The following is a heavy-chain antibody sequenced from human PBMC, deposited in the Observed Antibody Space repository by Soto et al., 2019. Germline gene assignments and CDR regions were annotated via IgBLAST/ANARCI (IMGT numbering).Heavy chain of an antibody. V-gene: IGHV1-3*01. J-gene: IGHJ3*02. Sequence: ASVKVSWPASGYTFTNYAMHWVRQAPGQRIERMGWINAGNGNTKYSQKFQGRVNITRYTSASTAYMELRSMRSEDTAVYYCARDRQNDYYDSSGSIPDALDISGQRTIVTV. CDR2: INAGNGNT. CDR3: ARDRQNDYYDSSGSIPDALDI. CDR1: GYTFTNYA. D-gene: IGHD3-22*01.